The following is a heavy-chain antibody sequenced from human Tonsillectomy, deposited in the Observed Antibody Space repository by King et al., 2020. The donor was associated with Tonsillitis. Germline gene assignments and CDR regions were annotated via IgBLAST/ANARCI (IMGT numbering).Heavy chain of an antibody. J-gene: IGHJ4*02. CDR1: GFTFSSYE. V-gene: IGHV3-48*03. Sequence: VQLVESGGGLAQPGGSLRLSCVASGFTFSSYEMNWVRQAPGRGLEWVSYSSSGTGSTTYHADSVRGRITISRDNAKKSLYLQMNSLRAEDTAVYYCARASLSGYCSGGSCADYWGQGTLVTVSS. CDR3: ARASLSGYCSGGSCADY. CDR2: SSSGTGSTT. D-gene: IGHD2-15*01.